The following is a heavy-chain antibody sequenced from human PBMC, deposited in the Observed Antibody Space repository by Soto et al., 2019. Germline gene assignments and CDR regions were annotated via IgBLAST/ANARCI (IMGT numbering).Heavy chain of an antibody. CDR1: GGSISSSSYY. J-gene: IGHJ6*03. V-gene: IGHV4-39*01. CDR2: IYYSGST. D-gene: IGHD3-3*01. CDR3: ASTSGDFWSAYYDYYYYYMDV. Sequence: SETLSLTCTVSGGSISSSSYYWGWIRQPPGKGLEWIGYIYYSGSTYYSPSLKSRVAISVDTSKNQFSLKLSSVTAADTAVYYCASTSGDFWSAYYDYYYYYMDVWGKGTTVTVSS.